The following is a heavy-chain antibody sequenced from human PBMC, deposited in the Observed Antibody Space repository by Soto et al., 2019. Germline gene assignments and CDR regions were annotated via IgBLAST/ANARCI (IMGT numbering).Heavy chain of an antibody. CDR3: ARGIAAGVDY. CDR1: GYTFTRLD. Sequence: QVQLVQSGAEVKEPGASVKVSCKASGYTFTRLDINWVRQATGQGPEWMGWMNPNSGSTGYAQRFQGRVTMTRDTSISTAYMELSSLRSDDTAVYYCARGIAAGVDYWGQGTLVTVSS. D-gene: IGHD2-21*01. CDR2: MNPNSGST. V-gene: IGHV1-8*01. J-gene: IGHJ4*02.